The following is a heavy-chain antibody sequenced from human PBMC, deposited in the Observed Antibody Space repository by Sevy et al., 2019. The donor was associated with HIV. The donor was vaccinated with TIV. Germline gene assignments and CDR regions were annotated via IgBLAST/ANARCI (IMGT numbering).Heavy chain of an antibody. CDR3: ARESLHYSNYDS. J-gene: IGHJ4*02. Sequence: ASVKVSCKASGYTFTDYFMHWVRQAPGQGLEWMGRIHPKNGGTNYAQKFQGRVTMTRDTSIGTTYMELSSLRSDDTAMYYCARESLHYSNYDSWGQGTLVTVSS. D-gene: IGHD4-4*01. CDR2: IHPKNGGT. CDR1: GYTFTDYF. V-gene: IGHV1-2*06.